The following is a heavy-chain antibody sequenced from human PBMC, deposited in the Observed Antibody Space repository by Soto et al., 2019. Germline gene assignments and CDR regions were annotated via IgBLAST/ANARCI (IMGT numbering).Heavy chain of an antibody. J-gene: IGHJ6*02. CDR3: ARGQNRCSSTSCPSSYYYYYGMDV. CDR2: INHSGST. V-gene: IGHV4-34*01. Sequence: QVQLQQWGAGLLKPSETLSLTCAVYGGSFSGYYWSWIRQPPGKGLEWIGEINHSGSTNYNPSLKSRVPISVDTSKNQFSLKLSSVTAADTAVYYCARGQNRCSSTSCPSSYYYYYGMDVWGQGTTVTVSS. D-gene: IGHD2-2*01. CDR1: GGSFSGYY.